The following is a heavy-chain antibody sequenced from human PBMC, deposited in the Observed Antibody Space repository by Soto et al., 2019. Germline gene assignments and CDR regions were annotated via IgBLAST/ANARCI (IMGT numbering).Heavy chain of an antibody. V-gene: IGHV3-33*01. D-gene: IGHD2-15*01. CDR2: IWYDGSNK. Sequence: ESGGGVVQPGRSLRLSCAASGFTFSSYGMHWVRQAPGKGLEWVAVIWYDGSNKYYADSVKGRFTISRDNSKNTLYLQMNSLRAEDTAVYYCARELGYCSGGSCSLFDYWGQGTLVTVSS. CDR3: ARELGYCSGGSCSLFDY. CDR1: GFTFSSYG. J-gene: IGHJ4*02.